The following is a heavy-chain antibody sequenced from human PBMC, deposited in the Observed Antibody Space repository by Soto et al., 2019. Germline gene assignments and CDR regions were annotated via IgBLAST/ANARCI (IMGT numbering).Heavy chain of an antibody. V-gene: IGHV4-31*02. CDR3: ARGDYDILTGYYIDY. CDR1: SGSITSGGCY. J-gene: IGHJ4*02. D-gene: IGHD3-9*01. Sequence: SETMSVTCAVPSGSITSGGCYWNWVRQRPGEGLEWIGYIFHSGSINYNPSLRSRVSMSVDTSNDQFSLKLSSVTAADTAVYYCARGDYDILTGYYIDYWGQGTLVTVSS. CDR2: IFHSGSI.